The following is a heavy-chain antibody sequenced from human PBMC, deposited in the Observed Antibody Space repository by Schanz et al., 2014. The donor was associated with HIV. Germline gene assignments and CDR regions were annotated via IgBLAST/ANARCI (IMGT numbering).Heavy chain of an antibody. J-gene: IGHJ4*02. CDR2: IKSAPYSGTT. D-gene: IGHD2-15*01. Sequence: EVQLVESGGGLVNPGGSLRLSCVASGFTFNNAWMNWVRQAPGKGLEWVGRIKSAPYSGTTDYPAPVKGRFTVSRDDSKTTVYLQMNSLKTEDTGVDYCAAGLGHSDFDYWGQGTLVTVSS. V-gene: IGHV3-15*01. CDR3: AAGLGHSDFDY. CDR1: GFTFNNAW.